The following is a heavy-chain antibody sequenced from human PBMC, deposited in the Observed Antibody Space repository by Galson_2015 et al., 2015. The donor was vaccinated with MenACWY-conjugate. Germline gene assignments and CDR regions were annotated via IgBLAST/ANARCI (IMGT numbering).Heavy chain of an antibody. CDR3: AKYFGTSFDY. J-gene: IGHJ4*02. V-gene: IGHV3-7*05. D-gene: IGHD2/OR15-2a*01. CDR1: GFTFSSYW. CDR2: INHLGSEK. Sequence: SLRLSCAASGFTFSSYWMSWVRQAPGKGLEWVTNINHLGSEKNYVDSVKGRFTISRDNAKNSLFLHMDSLRAEDTAVYYCAKYFGTSFDYWGQGSLVTVSS.